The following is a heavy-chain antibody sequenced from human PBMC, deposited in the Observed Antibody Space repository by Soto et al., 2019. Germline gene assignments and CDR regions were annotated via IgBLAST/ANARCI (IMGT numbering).Heavy chain of an antibody. CDR3: ATRSGGGGAFDI. D-gene: IGHD3-10*01. Sequence: EVQLVESGGGLVLPGGSLRLSCAASTFTFSNYEMNWVRQAPGKGLEWVSSIGSGGRTTYYADSLKGRFTIPRDNPKNSLYLQMNSRRAEDTAVYYCATRSGGGGAFDIWGQGTMVTVSS. J-gene: IGHJ3*02. CDR2: IGSGGRTT. CDR1: TFTFSNYE. V-gene: IGHV3-48*03.